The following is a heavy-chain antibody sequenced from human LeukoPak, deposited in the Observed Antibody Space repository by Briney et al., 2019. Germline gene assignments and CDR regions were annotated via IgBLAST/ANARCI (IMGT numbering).Heavy chain of an antibody. CDR3: ARASSGWYVDWFDP. CDR1: GASISTYY. CDR2: IKTSGST. V-gene: IGHV4-4*07. J-gene: IGHJ5*02. Sequence: PSETLSLTCRVSGASISTYYWSWIRQPVGKGLEWIGQIKTSGSTHYNSSLESRVTMSLDTSKKQFSLNLTSVTAADTAVYYCARASSGWYVDWFDPWGQGTLVTVSS. D-gene: IGHD6-19*01.